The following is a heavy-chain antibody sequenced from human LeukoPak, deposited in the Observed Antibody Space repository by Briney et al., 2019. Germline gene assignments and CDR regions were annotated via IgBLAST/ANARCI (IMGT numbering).Heavy chain of an antibody. Sequence: GGSLRLSCAASGFTFSSYAMHWVRQAPGKGLEWVAVISYDGSNKYYADSVKGRFTISRDNSKNTLHLQMNSLRAEDTAVYYCAKDKRYYDSSGSPYYYYGMDVWGQGTTVTVSS. J-gene: IGHJ6*02. CDR2: ISYDGSNK. CDR1: GFTFSSYA. V-gene: IGHV3-30-3*01. CDR3: AKDKRYYDSSGSPYYYYGMDV. D-gene: IGHD3-22*01.